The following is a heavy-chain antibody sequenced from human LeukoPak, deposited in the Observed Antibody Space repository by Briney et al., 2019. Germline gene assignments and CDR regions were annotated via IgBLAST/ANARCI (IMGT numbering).Heavy chain of an antibody. CDR1: GFTFTSYD. CDR3: AREQLLRGIDY. J-gene: IGHJ4*02. V-gene: IGHV3-21*01. D-gene: IGHD3-10*01. Sequence: PGTSLRLSCADSGFTFTSYDMNWVRQAPGKGLEWLSLISSSDTQVYYADSVKGRFTISRDNAKKTLYLQMNSLRAEDTAVYYCAREQLLRGIDYWGQGTRVTVSS. CDR2: ISSSDTQV.